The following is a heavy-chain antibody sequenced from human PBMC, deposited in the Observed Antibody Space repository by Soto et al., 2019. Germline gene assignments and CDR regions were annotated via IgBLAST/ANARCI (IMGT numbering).Heavy chain of an antibody. J-gene: IGHJ1*01. V-gene: IGHV4-31*03. CDR3: ARDWGSSGWPN. CDR2: IYFTGTT. D-gene: IGHD6-19*01. CDR1: GHSLSSGGYY. Sequence: TLSLTCTVSGHSLSSGGYYWSWIRQHPGKGLEWVGYIYFTGTTLYNPSLKSRLAISVDTSKNQFSLKLTSVTAADTAVYYCARDWGSSGWPNWGQGILVTVSS.